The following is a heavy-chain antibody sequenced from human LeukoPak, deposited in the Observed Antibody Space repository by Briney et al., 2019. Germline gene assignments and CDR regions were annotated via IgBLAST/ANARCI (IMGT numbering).Heavy chain of an antibody. J-gene: IGHJ6*02. CDR2: INPSGGST. CDR3: ASVYLYGMDV. CDR1: GYSLTTYY. V-gene: IGHV1-46*01. D-gene: IGHD2-8*01. Sequence: GASVKVSCKASGYSLTTYYMHWVRQAPGQGLEWVAIINPSGGSTNYAQKFQGRVTMTRDTPTNTVYMELSSLRTEDTAVYYCASVYLYGMDVWGQGTTVTVSS.